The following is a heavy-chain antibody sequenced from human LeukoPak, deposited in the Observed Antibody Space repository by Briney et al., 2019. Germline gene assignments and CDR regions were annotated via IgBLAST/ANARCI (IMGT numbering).Heavy chain of an antibody. CDR2: INHSGST. CDR1: GGSFSGYY. Sequence: SETLSLTCAVYGGSFSGYYWSWIRQPPGKGLEWIGEINHSGSTNYNPSLKSRVTISVDTSKNQFSLKLSSVTAADTAVYYCARGFSIAVAGPPFNWFDPWGQGTLVTVSS. V-gene: IGHV4-34*01. CDR3: ARGFSIAVAGPPFNWFDP. J-gene: IGHJ5*02. D-gene: IGHD6-19*01.